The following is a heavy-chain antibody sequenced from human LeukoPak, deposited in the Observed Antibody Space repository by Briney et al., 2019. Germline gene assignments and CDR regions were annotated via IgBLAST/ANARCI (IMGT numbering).Heavy chain of an antibody. J-gene: IGHJ6*02. Sequence: SETLSLTCAVYGGSFSGYYWSWIRQPPGKGLEWIGEINHSGSTNYNPSLKSRVTISVDTSKNQFSLKLSSVTAADTAVYYCARGGDPDYYYYYGMDVWGQGTTVTVSS. CDR1: GGSFSGYY. V-gene: IGHV4-34*01. D-gene: IGHD2-21*02. CDR2: INHSGST. CDR3: ARGGDPDYYYYYGMDV.